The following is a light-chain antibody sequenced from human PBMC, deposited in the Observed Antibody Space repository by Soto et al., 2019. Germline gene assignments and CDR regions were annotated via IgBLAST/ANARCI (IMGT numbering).Light chain of an antibody. Sequence: EIVLTQSPGTLSLSPGEGATLSCRASQTVSSYLAWYQQKPGQAPRLLIFDASNRATGIPDRFRGSGSGTDFTLTISRLEPEDFAVYYCQQYGSSPWTFGQGTKVEIK. CDR3: QQYGSSPWT. CDR1: QTVSSY. CDR2: DAS. J-gene: IGKJ1*01. V-gene: IGKV3-20*01.